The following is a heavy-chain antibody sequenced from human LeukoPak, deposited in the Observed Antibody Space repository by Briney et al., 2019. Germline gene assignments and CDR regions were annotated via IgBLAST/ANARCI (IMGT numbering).Heavy chain of an antibody. Sequence: GGSLRLSCAASGFTFSSYSMKWVRQAPGKGLEWVSSMSSSSSYIYYADSVKGRFTISRDNAKNSLYLQMNSLRAEDTAVYYCARGIDYWGQGTLVTVSS. CDR2: MSSSSSYI. CDR1: GFTFSSYS. V-gene: IGHV3-21*01. CDR3: ARGIDY. J-gene: IGHJ4*02.